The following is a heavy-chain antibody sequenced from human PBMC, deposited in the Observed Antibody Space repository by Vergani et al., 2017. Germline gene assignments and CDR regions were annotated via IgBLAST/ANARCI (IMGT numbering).Heavy chain of an antibody. V-gene: IGHV4-38-2*02. CDR1: GYSISSGYY. CDR3: AREKLAYCGGDCYSSYFDY. J-gene: IGHJ4*02. Sequence: QVQLQESGPGLVKPSETLSLTCAVSGYSISSGYYWGWIRQPPGKGLEWIGSIYHSGSTYYNPSLKSRVTISVDTSKNQFSLKLSSVTAADTAVYYCAREKLAYCGGDCYSSYFDYWGQGTLVTVSS. D-gene: IGHD2-21*02. CDR2: IYHSGST.